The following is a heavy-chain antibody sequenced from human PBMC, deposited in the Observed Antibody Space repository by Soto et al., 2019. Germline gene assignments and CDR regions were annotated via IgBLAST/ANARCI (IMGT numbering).Heavy chain of an antibody. CDR2: ISTSGTT. Sequence: SETLPFTWTASGASISSYFWTWIRQPAGKGLDWIGRISTSGTTNYNPSLKSRVTMSLDTTKNHLSLNRTSVTAADTAVEDFAREVGPDGWGEPWRKRTLVTV. J-gene: IGHJ5*02. CDR1: GASISSYF. V-gene: IGHV4-4*07. D-gene: IGHD1-26*01. CDR3: AREVGPDGWGEP.